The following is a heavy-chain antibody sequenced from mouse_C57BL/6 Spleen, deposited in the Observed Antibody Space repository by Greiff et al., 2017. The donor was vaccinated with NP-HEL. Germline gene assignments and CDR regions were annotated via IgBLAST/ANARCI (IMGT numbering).Heavy chain of an antibody. CDR3: ARMGYSNYDD. CDR2: IDPSDSET. V-gene: IGHV1-52*01. Sequence: QVQLQQPGAELVRPGSSVKLSCKASGYTFTSYWMHWVKQRPIQGLEWIGNIDPSDSETHYNQKFKDKATLTVDKSSSTAYMQLSSLTSEDSAVYYCARMGYSNYDDWGQGTTLTVSS. CDR1: GYTFTSYW. D-gene: IGHD2-5*01. J-gene: IGHJ2*01.